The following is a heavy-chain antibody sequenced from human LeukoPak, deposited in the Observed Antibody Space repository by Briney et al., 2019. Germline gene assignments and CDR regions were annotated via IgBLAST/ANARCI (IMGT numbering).Heavy chain of an antibody. CDR3: ARDQEITMVRGVSPYYYYGMDV. Sequence: SETLSLTCTVSGGSISSYYWSWIRQPAGKGLEWIGRIYTSGSTNYNLSLKSRVTMSVDTSKNQFSLKLSSVTAADTAVYYCARDQEITMVRGVSPYYYYGMDVWGQGTTVTVSS. CDR2: IYTSGST. CDR1: GGSISSYY. J-gene: IGHJ6*02. D-gene: IGHD3-10*01. V-gene: IGHV4-4*07.